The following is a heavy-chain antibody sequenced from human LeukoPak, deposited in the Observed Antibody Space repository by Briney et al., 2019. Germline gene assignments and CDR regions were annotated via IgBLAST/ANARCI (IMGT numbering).Heavy chain of an antibody. Sequence: ASVKVSCKASGYTFTGHYMHWVRQAPGQGLEWMGIVNPSGGRTSYAQKFQGRVTMTRDTSTSTVYMELSSLRSEDTAVYYCARDPVDGSGTPDYWGQGTLVTVSS. CDR3: ARDPVDGSGTPDY. D-gene: IGHD3-10*01. CDR1: GYTFTGHY. CDR2: VNPSGGRT. J-gene: IGHJ4*02. V-gene: IGHV1-46*01.